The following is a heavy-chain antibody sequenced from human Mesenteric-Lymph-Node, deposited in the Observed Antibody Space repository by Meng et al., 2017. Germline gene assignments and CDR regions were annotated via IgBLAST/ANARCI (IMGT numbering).Heavy chain of an antibody. Sequence: SETLSLTCTVSGGSISSSSYYWGWIRQPPGKGLEWIGSIYYSGSTYYNPSLKSRVTISVDTSKNQFSLKLSSVTAADTAVYYCATYCGGDCYPHAFDYWGQGTLGTVSS. CDR1: GGSISSSSYY. V-gene: IGHV4-39*07. CDR2: IYYSGST. D-gene: IGHD2-21*02. J-gene: IGHJ4*02. CDR3: ATYCGGDCYPHAFDY.